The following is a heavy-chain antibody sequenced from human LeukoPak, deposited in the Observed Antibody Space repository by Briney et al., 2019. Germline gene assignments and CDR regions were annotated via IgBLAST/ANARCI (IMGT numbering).Heavy chain of an antibody. CDR2: IYYSGST. V-gene: IGHV4-59*01. J-gene: IGHJ4*02. D-gene: IGHD6-13*01. Sequence: PSETLSLTCTVSGGSISSYYWSWIRQPPGKGLEWIGYIYYSGSTNYNPSLKSRVTISVDTSKNQFSLKLSSVTAVDTAVYYCARGSSSWYLLDYWGQGTLVTVSS. CDR1: GGSISSYY. CDR3: ARGSSSWYLLDY.